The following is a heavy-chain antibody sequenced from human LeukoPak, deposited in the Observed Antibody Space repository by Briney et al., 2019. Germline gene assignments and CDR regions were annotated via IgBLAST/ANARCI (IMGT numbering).Heavy chain of an antibody. CDR1: GFTFSSYS. CDR3: ARGHVDCSSTSCYTKPAFDI. D-gene: IGHD2-2*02. V-gene: IGHV3-21*01. Sequence: PGGSLRLSCAASGFTFSSYSMNWVRQAPGKGLEWVSSISSSSSYIYYADSVKGRFTISRDNAKNSLYLQMNSLRAEDTAVYYCARGHVDCSSTSCYTKPAFDIWGQGTMVTVSS. CDR2: ISSSSSYI. J-gene: IGHJ3*02.